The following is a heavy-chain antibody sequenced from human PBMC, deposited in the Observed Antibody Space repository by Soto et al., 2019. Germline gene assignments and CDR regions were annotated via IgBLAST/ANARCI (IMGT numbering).Heavy chain of an antibody. CDR2: IYYSGST. CDR1: GGSISSGGYY. V-gene: IGHV4-31*03. CDR3: ARDMRFGELDRAFDI. D-gene: IGHD3-10*01. Sequence: QVQLQESGPGLVKPSQTLSLTCTVSGGSISSGGYYWSWIRQHPGKGLEWIGYIYYSGSTYYNPSLKSRDTISVDTSKNMFSLKLSSVTAAYTAVYYCARDMRFGELDRAFDIWGQGTMVTVSS. J-gene: IGHJ3*02.